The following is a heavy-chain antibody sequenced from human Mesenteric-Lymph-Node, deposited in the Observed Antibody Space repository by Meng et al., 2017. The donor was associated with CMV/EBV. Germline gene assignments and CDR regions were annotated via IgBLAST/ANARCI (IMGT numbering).Heavy chain of an antibody. Sequence: SQTLSLTCVVSGGSISSRNWWSWVRQPPGKGLEWIGEVYHGGGANYNPSLRSRVTISVDKSKNHLSLTLSSVTAADTAVYFCARVGWELQGNWFDPWGQGTLVTVSS. J-gene: IGHJ5*02. D-gene: IGHD1-26*01. CDR1: GGSISSRNW. CDR2: VYHGGGA. CDR3: ARVGWELQGNWFDP. V-gene: IGHV4/OR15-8*01.